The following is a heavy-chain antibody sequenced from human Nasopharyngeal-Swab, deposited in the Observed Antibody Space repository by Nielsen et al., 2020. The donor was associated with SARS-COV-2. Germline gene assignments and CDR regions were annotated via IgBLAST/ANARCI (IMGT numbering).Heavy chain of an antibody. Sequence: WIRQPPGKGLEWVSVIYSGGSRHYADSVKGRFTISRDNSKNPLYLQMNSLRAEDTAVYYCARSRLPGVFSVTASWYFDLWGRGTLVTVSS. CDR3: ARSRLPGVFSVTASWYFDL. D-gene: IGHD2-21*02. CDR2: IYSGGSR. V-gene: IGHV3-53*01. J-gene: IGHJ2*01.